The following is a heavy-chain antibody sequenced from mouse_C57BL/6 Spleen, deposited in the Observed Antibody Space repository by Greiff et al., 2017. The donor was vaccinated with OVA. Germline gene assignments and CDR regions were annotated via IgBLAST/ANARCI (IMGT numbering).Heavy chain of an antibody. Sequence: VQLQQPGPELVKPGASVKISCKASGYTFTDYYMNWVKQSHGKSLEWIGDINPNNGGTSYNQKFKGKATLTVDKSSSTAYMELRSLTSEDSAVYYCARTEVYYDYDGGVFAYWGQGTLVTVSA. V-gene: IGHV1-26*01. J-gene: IGHJ3*01. CDR2: INPNNGGT. D-gene: IGHD2-4*01. CDR3: ARTEVYYDYDGGVFAY. CDR1: GYTFTDYY.